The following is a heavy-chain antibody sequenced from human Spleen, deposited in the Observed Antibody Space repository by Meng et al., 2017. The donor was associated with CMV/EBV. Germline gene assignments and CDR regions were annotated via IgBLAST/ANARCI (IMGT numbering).Heavy chain of an antibody. Sequence: SVKVSCKASGGTFSSHGISWVRQAPGQGLEWVGGIIPILGTANYAQKFQGRVTITTDESTSTAYMELSDLRSEDTAVYYCARGRPSQMEPLPDYWGQGTLVTVSS. D-gene: IGHD5-24*01. V-gene: IGHV1-69*05. J-gene: IGHJ4*02. CDR2: IIPILGTA. CDR3: ARGRPSQMEPLPDY. CDR1: GGTFSSHG.